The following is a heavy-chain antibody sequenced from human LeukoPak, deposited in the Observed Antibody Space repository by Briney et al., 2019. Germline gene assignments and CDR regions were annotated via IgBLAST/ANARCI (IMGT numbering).Heavy chain of an antibody. D-gene: IGHD6-19*01. V-gene: IGHV4-59*01. CDR2: IYYSGST. CDR1: GGSLSSYY. CDR3: ARVLAVAGTEYFQH. J-gene: IGHJ1*01. Sequence: PSETLSLTCTVSGGSLSSYYWSWIRQPPGKGLEWIGYIYYSGSTNYNPSLKSRVTISVDTSKNQFSLKLSSVTAADTAVYYCARVLAVAGTEYFQHWGQGTLVTVSS.